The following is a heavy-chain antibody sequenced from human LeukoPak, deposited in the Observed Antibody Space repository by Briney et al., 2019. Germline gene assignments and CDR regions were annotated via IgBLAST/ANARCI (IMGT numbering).Heavy chain of an antibody. J-gene: IGHJ5*02. D-gene: IGHD6-13*01. CDR1: GGTFSSYA. CDR2: IIPILGIA. CDR3: ARHLVDQQLGISWFDP. Sequence: ASVKVSCKASGGTFSSYAISWVRQAPGQGLEWMGRIIPILGIANYAQKFQGRVTITADKSTSTAYMELSSLRSEDTAVYYCARHLVDQQLGISWFDPWGQGTLVTVSS. V-gene: IGHV1-69*04.